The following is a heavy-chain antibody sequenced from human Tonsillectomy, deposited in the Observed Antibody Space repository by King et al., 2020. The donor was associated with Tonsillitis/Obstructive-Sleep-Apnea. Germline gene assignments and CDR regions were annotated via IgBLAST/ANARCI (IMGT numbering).Heavy chain of an antibody. CDR3: AREVVDSSGYALDY. Sequence: VQLVESGGGLIQPGGSLRLSCAASGFTVSSNYMSWVRQALGKGLEWVSVIYSGGSTYYADSVKGRFTISRDNSKNTLYLQMNSLRAEDTAVYYCAREVVDSSGYALDYWGQGTLVTVSS. CDR2: IYSGGST. D-gene: IGHD3-22*01. J-gene: IGHJ4*02. V-gene: IGHV3-53*01. CDR1: GFTVSSNY.